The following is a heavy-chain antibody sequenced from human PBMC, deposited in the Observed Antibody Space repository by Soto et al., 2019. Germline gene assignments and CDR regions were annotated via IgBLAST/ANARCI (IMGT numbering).Heavy chain of an antibody. CDR3: ARGHIVSSNFYFMEV. V-gene: IGHV4-31*03. CDR2: NYYSGST. Sequence: PSETLSLTCTVSGGSISSGGYYWSWIRQHPGKGLEWIGYNYYSGSTSYNPSLQSRVSISLDSVRKQVSLKLTSVTAADSATYYCARGHIVSSNFYFMEVWGKGTTVTVSS. D-gene: IGHD3-16*02. J-gene: IGHJ6*03. CDR1: GGSISSGGYY.